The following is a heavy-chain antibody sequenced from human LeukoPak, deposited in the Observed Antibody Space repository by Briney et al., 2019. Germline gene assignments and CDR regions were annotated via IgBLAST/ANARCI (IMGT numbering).Heavy chain of an antibody. CDR1: GYTFTSYG. D-gene: IGHD6-13*01. CDR2: IIPIFGTT. Sequence: GASVNVSCKASGYTFTSYGYCWGRLAQGQGLEWMGGIIPIFGTTNYAQKFQGRVTITADKSTSTAYMELSSLRSDDTGVYYCARDIVAAAGQNWFDPWGQGTLVTVSS. V-gene: IGHV1-69*06. CDR3: ARDIVAAAGQNWFDP. J-gene: IGHJ5*02.